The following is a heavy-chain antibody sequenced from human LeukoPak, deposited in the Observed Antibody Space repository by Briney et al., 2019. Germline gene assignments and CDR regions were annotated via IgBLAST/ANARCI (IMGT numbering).Heavy chain of an antibody. V-gene: IGHV4-34*01. D-gene: IGHD3-10*01. CDR2: INHSGST. Sequence: SETLSLTCAVYGGSFSGYYWSWIRQPPGKGLEWIGEINHSGSTNYNPSLKSRVTISVDTSKNQFSLKLSSVTAADTAVYYCARKERVRTWFDPWGQGTLVTVSS. CDR1: GGSFSGYY. J-gene: IGHJ5*02. CDR3: ARKERVRTWFDP.